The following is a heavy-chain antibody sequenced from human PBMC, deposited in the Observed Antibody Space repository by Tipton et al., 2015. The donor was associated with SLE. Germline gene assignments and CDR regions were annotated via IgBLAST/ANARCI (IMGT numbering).Heavy chain of an antibody. CDR3: ARPFSSVSSGYWFYYMDV. Sequence: TLSLTCTVSGGSISSSSYHWVWIRQPPGRELEWIGSIYYSGTTYYNPSLKSRVTMSVDTPNNQFSLKLTSVTAADTAVYYCARPFSSVSSGYWFYYMDVWGKGTTVTVSS. V-gene: IGHV4-39*01. D-gene: IGHD6-19*01. CDR2: IYYSGTT. J-gene: IGHJ6*03. CDR1: GGSISSSSYH.